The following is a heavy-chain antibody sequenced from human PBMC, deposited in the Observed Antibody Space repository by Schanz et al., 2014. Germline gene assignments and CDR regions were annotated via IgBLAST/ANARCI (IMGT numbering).Heavy chain of an antibody. D-gene: IGHD3-10*01. V-gene: IGHV3-48*01. Sequence: EVQLVESGGGLVQPGGSLRLSCAASGFSFSTYWMSWVRQAPGKGLEWVSYIRSSSTPIYYADSVKGRFTISRDNAKNSLYLQMNSLRAEDTAVYHCVSSGSYSSYAFWGQGTLVTVSS. CDR1: GFSFSTYW. CDR2: IRSSSTPI. CDR3: VSSGSYSSYAF. J-gene: IGHJ4*02.